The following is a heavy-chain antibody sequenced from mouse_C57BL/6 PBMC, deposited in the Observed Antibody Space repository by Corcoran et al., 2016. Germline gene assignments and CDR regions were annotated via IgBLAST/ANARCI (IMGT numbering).Heavy chain of an antibody. Sequence: QVQLQQSGAELVKPGASVKISCKASGYAFSSYWMNWVKQRPGKGLEWIGQIYPGDGDTNYNGKFKGKATLTADKSSSTAYMQLSSLTSEDSAVYFCARGTYGSSLYWYFDVWGTGTTVTVSS. CDR1: GYAFSSYW. J-gene: IGHJ1*03. CDR2: IYPGDGDT. V-gene: IGHV1-80*01. CDR3: ARGTYGSSLYWYFDV. D-gene: IGHD1-1*01.